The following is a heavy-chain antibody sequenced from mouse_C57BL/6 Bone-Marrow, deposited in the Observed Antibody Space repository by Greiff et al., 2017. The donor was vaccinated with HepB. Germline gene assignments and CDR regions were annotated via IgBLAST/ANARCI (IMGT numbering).Heavy chain of an antibody. Sequence: VKLMESGAELVRPGASVTLSCKASGYTFTDYEMHWVKQTPVHGLEWIGAIDPETGGTAYNQKFKGKAILTADKSSSTAYMELRSLTSEDSAVYYCARESHYYGSSRYAMDYWGQGTSVTVSS. V-gene: IGHV1-15*01. CDR3: ARESHYYGSSRYAMDY. CDR2: IDPETGGT. CDR1: GYTFTDYE. J-gene: IGHJ4*01. D-gene: IGHD1-1*01.